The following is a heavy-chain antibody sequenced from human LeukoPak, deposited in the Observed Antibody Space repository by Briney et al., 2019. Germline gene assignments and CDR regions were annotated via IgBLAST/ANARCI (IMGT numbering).Heavy chain of an antibody. CDR2: ISYDGSNK. CDR3: ARGQGQPYYYYMDV. V-gene: IGHV3-30*03. CDR1: GFTFSSYG. D-gene: IGHD6-13*01. J-gene: IGHJ6*03. Sequence: PGGSPRLSCAASGFTFSSYGMHWVRQAPGKGLEWVAVISYDGSNKYYADSVKGRFTISRDNAKNSLYLQMNSLRAEDTAVYYCARGQGQPYYYYMDVWGKGTTVTVSS.